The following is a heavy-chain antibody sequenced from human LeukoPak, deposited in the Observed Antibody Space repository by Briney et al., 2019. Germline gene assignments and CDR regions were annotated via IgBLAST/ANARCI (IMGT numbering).Heavy chain of an antibody. CDR2: IKQDGSDK. V-gene: IGHV3-7*03. CDR3: VRGNPFGGY. J-gene: IGHJ4*02. Sequence: GGSLRLSCAASGFTFSSFYMTWVRQAPGKGLEWVATIKQDGSDKHYVDSVKGRFIISRDNAKNSLYLQMNSLRAEDTAVYYCVRGNPFGGYWGQGTLVTVSS. D-gene: IGHD2-15*01. CDR1: GFTFSSFY.